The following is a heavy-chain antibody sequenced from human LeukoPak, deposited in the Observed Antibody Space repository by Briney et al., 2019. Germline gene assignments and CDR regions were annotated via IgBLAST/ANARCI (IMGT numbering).Heavy chain of an antibody. J-gene: IGHJ4*02. D-gene: IGHD3-16*01. CDR2: ISGSSSDT. V-gene: IGHV3-21*01. CDR3: ARDGAGLDY. Sequence: GGSLRLPCAASGFTFSNYGMNWVRQAPGKGLEWVSSISGSSSDTRYADSVKGRFTISRDNAKNSLFLQMDSLRAEDTALYYCARDGAGLDYWGQGTLVTVSS. CDR1: GFTFSNYG.